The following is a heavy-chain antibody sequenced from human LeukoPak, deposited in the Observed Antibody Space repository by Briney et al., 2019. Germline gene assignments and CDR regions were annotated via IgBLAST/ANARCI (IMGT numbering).Heavy chain of an antibody. CDR1: GFTFSTYS. J-gene: IGHJ4*02. CDR3: ARGGGYSYGSFDY. V-gene: IGHV3-21*01. CDR2: ISGSSSYI. D-gene: IGHD5-18*01. Sequence: PGGSLRLSCVASGFTFSTYSMNWVRQAPGKGLEWVSSISGSSSYIYYADSMKGRFTISRDNAKNSLYLQMNSLRAEDTAVYYCARGGGYSYGSFDYWGQGTLVTVSS.